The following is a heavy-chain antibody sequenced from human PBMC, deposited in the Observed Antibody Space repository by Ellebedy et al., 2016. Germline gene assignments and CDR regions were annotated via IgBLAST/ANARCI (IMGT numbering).Heavy chain of an antibody. V-gene: IGHV4-39*07. D-gene: IGHD2-2*01. CDR2: IYYSGST. CDR3: ARDLRSVVPAATDY. Sequence: GSLRLSXTVSGGSISSSSYYWGWIRQPPGKGLEWIGSIYYSGSTYYNPSLKSRVTISVDTSKNQFSLKLSSVTAADTAVYYCARDLRSVVPAATDYWGQGTLVTVSS. CDR1: GGSISSSSYY. J-gene: IGHJ4*02.